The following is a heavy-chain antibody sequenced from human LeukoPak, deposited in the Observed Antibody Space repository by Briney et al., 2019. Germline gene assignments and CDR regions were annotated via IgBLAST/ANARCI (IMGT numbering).Heavy chain of an antibody. CDR1: GFTFSTFG. CDR2: ISSSSGYI. Sequence: GGSLRLSCAPSGFTFSTFGFNWVRQAPGKGLEWVSSISSSSGYIYYADSVKGRFTISRDNAKNSLYLQMNSLRAEDTAVYYCARNNWGRPFDYWGQGTLVTVSS. V-gene: IGHV3-21*01. D-gene: IGHD7-27*01. J-gene: IGHJ4*02. CDR3: ARNNWGRPFDY.